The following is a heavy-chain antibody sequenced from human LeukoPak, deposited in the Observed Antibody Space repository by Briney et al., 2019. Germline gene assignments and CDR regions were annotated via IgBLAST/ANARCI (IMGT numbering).Heavy chain of an antibody. CDR2: IKQDGSEK. D-gene: IGHD3-22*01. V-gene: IGHV3-7*01. J-gene: IGHJ4*02. CDR1: GFTFSSYW. CDR3: ARDSPEYYYDSSGYYPEHYFDY. Sequence: PGGSLRLSCAASGFTFSSYWMSWVRQAPGKGLEWVANIKQDGSEKYYVDSVKGRFTISRDNAKNSLCLQMNSLRAEDTAVYYCARDSPEYYYDSSGYYPEHYFDYWGQGTLITVSS.